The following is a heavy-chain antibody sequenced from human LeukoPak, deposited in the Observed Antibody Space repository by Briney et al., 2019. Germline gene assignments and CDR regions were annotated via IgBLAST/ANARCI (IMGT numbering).Heavy chain of an antibody. CDR3: ARDDRYSSSWKRFDS. CDR1: GFTFSSYS. D-gene: IGHD6-13*01. Sequence: GGFLRLSCAASGFTFSSYSMNWVRQSPGQGLEWVSYISGGSKTIYYADSVKGRFTISRDNAKNSLFLQMNSLRAEDTAVYFCARDDRYSSSWKRFDSWGQGTLVTVSS. V-gene: IGHV3-48*04. J-gene: IGHJ4*02. CDR2: ISGGSKTI.